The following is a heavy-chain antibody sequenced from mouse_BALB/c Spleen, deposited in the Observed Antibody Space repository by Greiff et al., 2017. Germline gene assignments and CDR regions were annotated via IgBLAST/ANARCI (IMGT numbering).Heavy chain of an antibody. Sequence: VQLQESGPGLVAPSQSLSITCTVSGFSLTSYGVHWVRQPPGKGLEWLGVIWAGGSTNYNSALMSRLSISKDNSKSQVFLKMNSLQTDDTAMYYCGRDWLGLREAWFAYWGQGTLVTVSA. CDR2: IWAGGST. V-gene: IGHV2-9*02. J-gene: IGHJ3*01. D-gene: IGHD3-1*01. CDR3: GRDWLGLREAWFAY. CDR1: GFSLTSYG.